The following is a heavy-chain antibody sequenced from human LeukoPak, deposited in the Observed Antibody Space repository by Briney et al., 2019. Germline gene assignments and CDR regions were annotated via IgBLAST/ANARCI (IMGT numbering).Heavy chain of an antibody. CDR2: IKSKTDGGTT. J-gene: IGHJ6*04. CDR1: GFTFSNAW. V-gene: IGHV3-15*01. D-gene: IGHD2-2*02. Sequence: GGSLRLSCAASGFTFSNAWMSWVRQAPGKGLEWVGRIKSKTDGGTTDYAAPVKGRFTISRDDSKNTLYLQMNNLKTEDTAVYYCTTVRGYCSSTSCYTYGMDVWGKGTTVTVSS. CDR3: TTVRGYCSSTSCYTYGMDV.